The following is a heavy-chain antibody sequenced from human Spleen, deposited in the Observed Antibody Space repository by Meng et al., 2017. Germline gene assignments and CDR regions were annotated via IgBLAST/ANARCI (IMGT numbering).Heavy chain of an antibody. Sequence: ASVKVSCKASGYTFTSYDINWVRQATGQGREWMGWMNPNSGNTGYAQKFQGRVTITRNTSISTAYMELSSLRSEDTAVYYCARGLLYYYYYGMDVWGQGTTVTVSS. J-gene: IGHJ6*02. CDR2: MNPNSGNT. CDR1: GYTFTSYD. V-gene: IGHV1-8*03. CDR3: ARGLLYYYYYGMDV. D-gene: IGHD1-26*01.